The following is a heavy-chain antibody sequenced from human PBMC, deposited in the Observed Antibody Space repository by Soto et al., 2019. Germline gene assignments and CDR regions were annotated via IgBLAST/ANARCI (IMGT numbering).Heavy chain of an antibody. CDR3: ARARLRWRGDFDI. Sequence: EVQLVESGGGLVQPGGSLRLSCAASGFTFSSYWMSWVRQAPGKGLEWVANIKQDGSEKYYVYSVKGRFTISRDNAKNSLYLQMNSLRAEDTAVYYCARARLRWRGDFDIWGQGTMVTVSS. V-gene: IGHV3-7*01. J-gene: IGHJ3*02. CDR2: IKQDGSEK. CDR1: GFTFSSYW. D-gene: IGHD4-17*01.